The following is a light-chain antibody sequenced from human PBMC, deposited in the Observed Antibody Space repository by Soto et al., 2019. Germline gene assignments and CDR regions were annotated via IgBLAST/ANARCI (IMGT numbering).Light chain of an antibody. CDR3: MQALQTPA. CDR1: QSLQHSNGYNY. CDR2: LAS. J-gene: IGKJ1*01. Sequence: DIVVTQSPLSLPVTPGEPASISCKSSQSLQHSNGYNYLDWYLQKPGQSPQILIYLASNRASGVPDRFSGSGSGTDFTLKISRVEAEDVGVYYCMQALQTPAFGQGTKVEIK. V-gene: IGKV2-28*01.